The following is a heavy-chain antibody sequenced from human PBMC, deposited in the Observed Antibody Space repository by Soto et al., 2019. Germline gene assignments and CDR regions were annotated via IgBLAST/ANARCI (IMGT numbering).Heavy chain of an antibody. Sequence: QVQLVESGGGVVQPGRSLRLSCAASGFTFNSYGMHWVRQAPGKGLEWVALIWYDGRNTYYADSVKGRFTVSTDNSKNTLSLQMTSLRAEDTAVYYCAKGRSRYSDYDLDYWGQGTLVTVSS. J-gene: IGHJ4*02. CDR3: AKGRSRYSDYDLDY. CDR2: IWYDGRNT. V-gene: IGHV3-33*06. D-gene: IGHD5-12*01. CDR1: GFTFNSYG.